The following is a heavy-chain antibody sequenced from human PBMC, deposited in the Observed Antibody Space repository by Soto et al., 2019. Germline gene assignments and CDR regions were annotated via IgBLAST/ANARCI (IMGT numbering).Heavy chain of an antibody. Sequence: GGSLRLSCAASGFPVSSNYMSWVRQAPGKGLEWVSVIYSGGSTYYADSVKGRFTISRHNSKNTLYLQMNSLRAEDTAVYYCARVSSSSLDIVGYYYYMDVWGKGTTVTVSS. D-gene: IGHD2-2*03. CDR2: IYSGGST. V-gene: IGHV3-53*04. CDR1: GFPVSSNY. J-gene: IGHJ6*03. CDR3: ARVSSSSLDIVGYYYYMDV.